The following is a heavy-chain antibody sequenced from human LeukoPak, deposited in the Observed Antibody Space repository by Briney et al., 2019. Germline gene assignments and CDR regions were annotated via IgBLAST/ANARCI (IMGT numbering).Heavy chain of an antibody. CDR1: GFTFSSYA. V-gene: IGHV3-23*01. D-gene: IGHD6-13*01. CDR2: ISGSGGST. J-gene: IGHJ4*02. CDR3: AKKRQQPDGFLDY. Sequence: PGGSLRLSRAASGFTFSSYAMSWARQAPGKGLEWVSAISGSGGSTYYADSVKGRFTITRDNSKNTLYLQMNSLRAEDTAVYYCAKKRQQPDGFLDYWGQGTLVTVSS.